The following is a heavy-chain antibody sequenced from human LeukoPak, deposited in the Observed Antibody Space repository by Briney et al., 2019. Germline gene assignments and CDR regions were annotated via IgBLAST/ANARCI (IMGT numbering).Heavy chain of an antibody. CDR1: GFGFSEWS. CDR3: ARGSGAVGAALHH. V-gene: IGHV3-48*01. CDR2: IRGGGTVT. J-gene: IGHJ4*02. D-gene: IGHD1-26*01. Sequence: GGSLRLSCTASGFGFSEWSMNWVRQVPGKQLEWISYIRGGGTVTYYRDSVKGRFTISRDDATSSLFLQMNSLRAEDTAVYYCARGSGAVGAALHHWGQGTLVTVSS.